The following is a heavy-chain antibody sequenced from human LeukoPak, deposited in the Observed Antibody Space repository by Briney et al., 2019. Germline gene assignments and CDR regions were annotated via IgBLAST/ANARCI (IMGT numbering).Heavy chain of an antibody. CDR1: GVTFSSYA. J-gene: IGHJ4*02. CDR3: ARDGGGSVDY. D-gene: IGHD3-16*01. CDR2: IIPMFKTP. Sequence: SVKVSCKASGVTFSSYAMSWARQAPGQRLEWMGGIIPMFKTPKYVQKFQDRLTITADESTSTAYMELNSLRSDDTAVYYCARDGGGSVDYWGQGTLITVSS. V-gene: IGHV1-69*13.